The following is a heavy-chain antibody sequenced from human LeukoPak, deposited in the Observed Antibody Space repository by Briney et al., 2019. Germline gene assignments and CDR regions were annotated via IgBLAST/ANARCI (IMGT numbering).Heavy chain of an antibody. D-gene: IGHD3-22*01. Sequence: GGSLRLSCVVSGFTFSSYGMHWVRHAPGKGLEWVAVISYDGSNKYYADSVKGRFTISRDNSKNTLYLQMNSLRAEDTAVYYCAKRGYYYDSSGYYSRTYFDYWGQGTLVIVSS. CDR3: AKRGYYYDSSGYYSRTYFDY. CDR2: ISYDGSNK. V-gene: IGHV3-30*18. CDR1: GFTFSSYG. J-gene: IGHJ4*02.